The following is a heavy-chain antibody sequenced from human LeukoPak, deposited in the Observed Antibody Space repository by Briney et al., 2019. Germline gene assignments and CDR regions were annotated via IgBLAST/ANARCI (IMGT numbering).Heavy chain of an antibody. CDR1: GFAFSRYG. CDR3: AKEPIEEAGRNAFPV. CDR2: VAFDGSIK. J-gene: IGHJ3*01. V-gene: IGHV3-30*18. D-gene: IGHD6-19*01. Sequence: GRALRLSCAASGFAFSRYGMHWVRQAPGKGLEWVAVVAFDGSIKRYAESLKGRFTVSRDNSKNTLYLQMDSLRVEDTAVYYCAKEPIEEAGRNAFPVWGQGTMVRVPS.